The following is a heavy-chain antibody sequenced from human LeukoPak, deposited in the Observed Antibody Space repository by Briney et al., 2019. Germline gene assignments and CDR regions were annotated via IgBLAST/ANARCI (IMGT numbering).Heavy chain of an antibody. CDR2: IWYDGSNK. Sequence: PGGSLRLSCAASGFTFSSYGMHWVRQAPGKGLEWVAVIWYDGSNKYYADSVKGGFTISRDNSKNTLYLQMNSLRAEDTAVYYCARDFRDYYDSSVADYWGQGTLVTVPS. J-gene: IGHJ4*02. D-gene: IGHD3-22*01. V-gene: IGHV3-33*01. CDR3: ARDFRDYYDSSVADY. CDR1: GFTFSSYG.